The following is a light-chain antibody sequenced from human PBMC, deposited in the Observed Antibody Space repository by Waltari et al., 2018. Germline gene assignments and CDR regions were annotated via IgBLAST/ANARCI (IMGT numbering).Light chain of an antibody. J-gene: IGLJ3*02. CDR1: SYNIGKNT. CDR3: ATWDDSLNGWV. Sequence: QSVLTQPPSASGTPGQRVTISCSGSSYNIGKNTVNWYQHLPGTSPKLLIYKNGQRPSGVPDRFSGSKSGTSASLAISGLQSEDEADDYCATWDDSLNGWVFGGGTKLTVL. V-gene: IGLV1-44*01. CDR2: KNG.